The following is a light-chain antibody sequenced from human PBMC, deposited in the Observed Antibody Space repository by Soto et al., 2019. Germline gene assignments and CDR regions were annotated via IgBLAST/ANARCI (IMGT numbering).Light chain of an antibody. J-gene: IGLJ2*01. CDR1: SSDVGGHDY. Sequence: QSALTQPASVSGSPGQSITISCTGTSSDVGGHDYVSWYQQHPGKAPKLMIYEVSHRPSGVSDRFSGSRSDNTASLTLSGLQAEDEAAYYSSSYTTGSRMVFGGGTKLTVL. V-gene: IGLV2-14*01. CDR3: SSYTTGSRMV. CDR2: EVS.